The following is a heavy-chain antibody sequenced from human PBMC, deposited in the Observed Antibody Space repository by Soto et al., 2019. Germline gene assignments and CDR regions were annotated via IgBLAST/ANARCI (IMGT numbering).Heavy chain of an antibody. CDR2: ISSSSSYI. J-gene: IGHJ4*02. Sequence: GGPLRLSCAASGFTFSSYSMNWVRQAPGKGLEWVSSISSSSSYIYYADSVKGRFTISRDNAKNSLYLQMNSLRAEDTAVYYCASSIALRRYFDYWGQGTLVTVSS. CDR1: GFTFSSYS. CDR3: ASSIALRRYFDY. V-gene: IGHV3-21*01. D-gene: IGHD2-2*01.